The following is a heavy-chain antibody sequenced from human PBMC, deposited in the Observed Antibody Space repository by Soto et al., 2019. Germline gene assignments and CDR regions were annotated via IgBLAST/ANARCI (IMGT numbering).Heavy chain of an antibody. J-gene: IGHJ4*02. D-gene: IGHD1-1*01. CDR2: IYWDGES. CDR1: GFSFTTTRMG. CDR3: AHRDSTGTTTYFDS. Sequence: SGPTRVNPTETLPLTCTFSGFSFTTTRMGVGWNSQPPGKALEWLAIIYWDGESRYNPLLRRRLTLTEDTSKNQVVLTMTNMDPKDTATYYCAHRDSTGTTTYFDSWGQGITVTVSS. V-gene: IGHV2-5*02.